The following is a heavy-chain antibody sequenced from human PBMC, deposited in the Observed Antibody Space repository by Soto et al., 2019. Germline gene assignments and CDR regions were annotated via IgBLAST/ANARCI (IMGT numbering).Heavy chain of an antibody. D-gene: IGHD3-10*01. V-gene: IGHV4-59*01. Sequence: NPSETLSLTCTVSGASISSYYWSWIRQSPGKTLEWIGYIYYSGNTNYNPSLKSRVTMSLDTSKNQFSLNLSSVTAADTAVYYCARWRSGSSRFDPWGQGTLVTVSS. J-gene: IGHJ5*02. CDR3: ARWRSGSSRFDP. CDR1: GASISSYY. CDR2: IYYSGNT.